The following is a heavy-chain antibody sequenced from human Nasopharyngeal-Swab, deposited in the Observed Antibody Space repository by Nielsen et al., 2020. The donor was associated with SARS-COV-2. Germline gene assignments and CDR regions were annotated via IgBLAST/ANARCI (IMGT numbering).Heavy chain of an antibody. CDR3: ARGRGGGYDPWGHYYYDMDV. D-gene: IGHD5-12*01. CDR1: GFTLSSNS. V-gene: IGHV3-21*01. CDR2: ISTSSSYL. Sequence: GESLKISCAASGFTLSSNSMNWVRQAPGKGLEWVSSISTSSSYLYYADSVKGRFTISRDNPKNSLYLQMNSLRAEDTAVYYCARGRGGGYDPWGHYYYDMDVWGHGTTVTVSS. J-gene: IGHJ6*02.